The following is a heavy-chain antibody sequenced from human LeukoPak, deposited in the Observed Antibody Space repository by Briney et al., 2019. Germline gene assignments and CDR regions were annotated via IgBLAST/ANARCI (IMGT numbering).Heavy chain of an antibody. V-gene: IGHV1-18*01. CDR2: ISAYNGNT. J-gene: IGHJ4*02. CDR1: GYTFTSYD. Sequence: ASVKVSCKASGYTFTSYDINWVRQATGQGLEWMGWISAYNGNTNYAQKLQGRVTMTTDTSTSTAYMELRSLRSDDTAVYYCARVDGSGVSDYWGQGTLVTVSS. D-gene: IGHD3-10*01. CDR3: ARVDGSGVSDY.